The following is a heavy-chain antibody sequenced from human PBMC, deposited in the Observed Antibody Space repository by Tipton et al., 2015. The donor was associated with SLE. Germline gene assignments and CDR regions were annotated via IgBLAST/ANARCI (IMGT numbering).Heavy chain of an antibody. Sequence: TLSLTCAVYGGSFSGYYWSWVRQPPGKGLEWIGEINHSGSTNYNPSLKSRVTISVDTSRNQFSLKLSSVTAADTAVYYCAGAWQGYCSGGTCYVLDYWGQGTLVTVSS. CDR1: GGSFSGYY. CDR2: INHSGST. D-gene: IGHD2-15*01. CDR3: AGAWQGYCSGGTCYVLDY. V-gene: IGHV4-34*01. J-gene: IGHJ4*02.